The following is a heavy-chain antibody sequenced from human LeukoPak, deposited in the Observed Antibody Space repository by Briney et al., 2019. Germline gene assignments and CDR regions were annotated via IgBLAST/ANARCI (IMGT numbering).Heavy chain of an antibody. J-gene: IGHJ6*02. CDR1: GFTFSSYW. Sequence: PGGSLRLSCAASGFTFSSYWMHWVRQAPGKGLVWVSRINSDGSSTSYADSVKGRFTISRDNAKNTLYLQMNSLRAEDTAVYYCARDSYCGGDCYSSPNYYYYSMDVWGQGTTVTVSS. CDR3: ARDSYCGGDCYSSPNYYYYSMDV. D-gene: IGHD2-21*02. CDR2: INSDGSST. V-gene: IGHV3-74*01.